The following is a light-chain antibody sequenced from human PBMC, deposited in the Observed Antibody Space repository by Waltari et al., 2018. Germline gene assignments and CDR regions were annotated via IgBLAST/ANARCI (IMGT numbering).Light chain of an antibody. CDR2: TTS. CDR1: QGVNTW. J-gene: IGKJ1*01. CDR3: QQANSSPLT. Sequence: DIQMTQSPSSVSASVGASVTITCRASQGVNTWLAWYQQKPGKAPKLLIYTTSTLQTGVPSRFSGSGSGTDFTLTISSLQPEDFATYYCQQANSSPLTFGQGTKVEV. V-gene: IGKV1-12*01.